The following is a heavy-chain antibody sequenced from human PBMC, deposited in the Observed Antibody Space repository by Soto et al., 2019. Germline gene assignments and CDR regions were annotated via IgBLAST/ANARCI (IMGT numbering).Heavy chain of an antibody. CDR1: GIDFSSYI. V-gene: IGHV3-23*01. CDR2: ISDIST. Sequence: PGGSLRLSCAASGIDFSSYIMNWVRQAPGKGLEWVSGISDISTYYEPSVKGRFTISTDKAKSTLFLQMKRLRAEDTAVYYCAKHVKGGRLKSPFDLWGQGTLVTVSS. J-gene: IGHJ4*02. D-gene: IGHD6-6*01. CDR3: AKHVKGGRLKSPFDL.